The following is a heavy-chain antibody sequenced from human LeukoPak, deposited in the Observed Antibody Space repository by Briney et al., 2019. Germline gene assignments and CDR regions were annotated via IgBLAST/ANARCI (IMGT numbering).Heavy chain of an antibody. CDR1: GGSISSSSYY. CDR2: IYYSGST. D-gene: IGHD1-26*01. Sequence: SETLSLTCTVSGGSISSSSYYWGWIRQPPGKGLEWIGSIYYSGSTYYNPSLKSRVTISVDTSKNQFSLKLSSVTAADTAVYYCARGYNRGSFSWGQGTLVTVSS. V-gene: IGHV4-39*07. J-gene: IGHJ4*02. CDR3: ARGYNRGSFS.